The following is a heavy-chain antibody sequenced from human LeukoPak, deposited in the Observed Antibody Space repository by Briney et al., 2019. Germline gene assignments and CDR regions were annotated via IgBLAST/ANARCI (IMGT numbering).Heavy chain of an antibody. CDR2: IWNDGSNK. V-gene: IGHV3-33*06. D-gene: IGHD4-17*01. Sequence: GSLRLSCAASGFTFSIYGMHWVRQAQGKGLEWVAVIWNDGSNKYYADSVKGRFTISRDNSKNTLYLQMNSLRAEDTAVYYCAKDDDYGDYDYWGQGTLVTVSS. CDR1: GFTFSIYG. J-gene: IGHJ4*02. CDR3: AKDDDYGDYDY.